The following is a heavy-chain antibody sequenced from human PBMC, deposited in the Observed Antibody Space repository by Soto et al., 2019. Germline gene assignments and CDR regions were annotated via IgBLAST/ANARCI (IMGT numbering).Heavy chain of an antibody. Sequence: QVQLQQWGAGLLKPSETLSLTCAVYGGSFSGYYWSWIRQPPGKGLEWIGEINHSGSTNYNPSLKSRVTISVDTSKNQFSLKLSSVTAADTAVYYCARGPAAAGTWRDYYYYYYMDVCGKGTTVTVSS. J-gene: IGHJ6*03. V-gene: IGHV4-34*01. CDR1: GGSFSGYY. CDR3: ARGPAAAGTWRDYYYYYYMDV. D-gene: IGHD6-13*01. CDR2: INHSGST.